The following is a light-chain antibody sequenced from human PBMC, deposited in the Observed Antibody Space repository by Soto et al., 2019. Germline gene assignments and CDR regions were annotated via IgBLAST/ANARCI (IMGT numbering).Light chain of an antibody. CDR3: QVWDTTSDHFF. J-gene: IGLJ1*01. CDR2: DDR. Sequence: SYELSQPPSVSVAPGQTARITCGGNNIGSYNVHWYQQKPGLAPVLVVYDDRDRPSGIPERFSGSNSGNTAALTISRVEVGDDADYYYQVWDTTSDHFFFGTGTKVTVL. V-gene: IGLV3-21*02. CDR1: NIGSYN.